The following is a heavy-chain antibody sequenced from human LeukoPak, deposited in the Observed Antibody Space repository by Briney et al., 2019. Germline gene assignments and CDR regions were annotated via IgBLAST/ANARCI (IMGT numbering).Heavy chain of an antibody. CDR2: MYGDGNT. Sequence: PGGSLRLSCAASGFTVSSNYMTWVRQAPGEGLQWVSVMYGDGNTHYADSVKGRFTISRDNSKDTLYLQMNSLRAEDTAVYYCARDVCSITSCSEHWGQGTLVTVSS. V-gene: IGHV3-53*01. J-gene: IGHJ1*01. CDR3: ARDVCSITSCSEH. CDR1: GFTVSSNY. D-gene: IGHD2-2*01.